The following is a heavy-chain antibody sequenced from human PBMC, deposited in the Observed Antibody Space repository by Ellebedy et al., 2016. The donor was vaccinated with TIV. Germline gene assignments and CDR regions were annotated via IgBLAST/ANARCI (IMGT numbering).Heavy chain of an antibody. V-gene: IGHV3-48*01. CDR1: TFNLDGYT. CDR3: PKGQRVVTAPFDY. Sequence: GESLKISCEVSTFNLDGYTMNWVRQAPGRGLEWVSSISIDSTAKYYADSVKGRFTISRDNSKNTLYLQMNSLSAEDTAVYYCPKGQRVVTAPFDYWGQGTLVTVSS. D-gene: IGHD2-21*02. CDR2: ISIDSTAK. J-gene: IGHJ4*02.